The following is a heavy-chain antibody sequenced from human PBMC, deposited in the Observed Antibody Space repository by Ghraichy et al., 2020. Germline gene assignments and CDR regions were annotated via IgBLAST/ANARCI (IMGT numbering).Heavy chain of an antibody. CDR2: ISAGSSNI. CDR3: AREELSPFDY. V-gene: IGHV3-48*02. D-gene: IGHD1-7*01. CDR1: GFSFSSYN. J-gene: IGHJ4*02. Sequence: GGSLRLSCAASGFSFSSYNMNWVRQAPGKGLEWVSYISAGSSNIYYADSVKGRFTISRDNAKNSLYLQMNSLRYEDTAVYYCAREELSPFDYWGQGTLVTVSS.